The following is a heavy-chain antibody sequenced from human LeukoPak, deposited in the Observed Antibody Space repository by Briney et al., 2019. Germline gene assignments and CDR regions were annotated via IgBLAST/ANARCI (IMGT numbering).Heavy chain of an antibody. V-gene: IGHV1-2*02. Sequence: ASVKVSCKASGYTFTGYYMHWVRQAPGQGLEWMGWINPNSGGTNYAQKFQGRVTMTRDTSISTAYMELSRLRSDDTAVYYCAYSSGYRTFDAFDIWGQGTMVTVSS. J-gene: IGHJ3*02. CDR2: INPNSGGT. CDR1: GYTFTGYY. CDR3: AYSSGYRTFDAFDI. D-gene: IGHD3-22*01.